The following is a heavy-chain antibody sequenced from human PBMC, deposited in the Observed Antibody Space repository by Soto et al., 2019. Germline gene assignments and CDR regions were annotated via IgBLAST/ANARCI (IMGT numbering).Heavy chain of an antibody. CDR1: VCSVSSGSYY. V-gene: IGHV4-61*01. D-gene: IGHD4-4*01. CDR2: IYHSGST. J-gene: IGHJ4*02. CDR3: ATVSLQLTTMDY. Sequence: EIMSLTYTVSVCSVSSGSYYWNWIRQPPGKGLEWIGSIYHSGSTDYNPSLESRVTISVDTSKNQFSLKLGSVTAADTAVYYCATVSLQLTTMDYWGQGALVTVSS.